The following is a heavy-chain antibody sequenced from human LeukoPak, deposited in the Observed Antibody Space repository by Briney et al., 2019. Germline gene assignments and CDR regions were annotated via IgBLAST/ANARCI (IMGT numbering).Heavy chain of an antibody. Sequence: PSETLSLTCTVSGYSISSGYYWGWIRQPPGEGLEWIGSSYHSGSTYYNPSLKSRVTISVDTSKNQFSLKLSSVTAADTAVYYRARFKTPYSRPLDYWGQGTLVTVSS. CDR2: SYHSGST. D-gene: IGHD6-13*01. CDR3: ARFKTPYSRPLDY. CDR1: GYSISSGYY. J-gene: IGHJ4*02. V-gene: IGHV4-38-2*02.